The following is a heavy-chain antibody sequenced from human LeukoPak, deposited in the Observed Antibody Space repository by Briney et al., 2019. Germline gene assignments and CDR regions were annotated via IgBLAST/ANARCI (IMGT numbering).Heavy chain of an antibody. CDR2: ISDSGTTI. V-gene: IGHV3-48*03. D-gene: IGHD5-24*01. CDR1: GFTFSRYE. Sequence: GRSLRLSCAASGFTFSRYEMNWVRQAPGKGLEWISYISDSGTTIYYADSVKGRFTISRDNAKNSLYLQMNSLRAEDTAVYHCARAPLVLQYRWWFDPWGQGTLVTVSS. CDR3: ARAPLVLQYRWWFDP. J-gene: IGHJ5*02.